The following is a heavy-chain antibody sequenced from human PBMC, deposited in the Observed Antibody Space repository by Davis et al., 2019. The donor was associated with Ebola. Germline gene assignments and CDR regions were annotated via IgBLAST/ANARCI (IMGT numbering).Heavy chain of an antibody. Sequence: GGSLRLSCAASGFTFSSYTMSWVRQTPGKGLEWVSAITGSGSLTGYADSVKGRFTISRDNSKNTLNMQMNSLRVEDTAVYYCAKGFGSNDWYYFDYWGQGTLVTVSP. CDR3: AKGFGSNDWYYFDY. V-gene: IGHV3-23*01. D-gene: IGHD3-9*01. CDR2: ITGSGSLT. CDR1: GFTFSSYT. J-gene: IGHJ4*02.